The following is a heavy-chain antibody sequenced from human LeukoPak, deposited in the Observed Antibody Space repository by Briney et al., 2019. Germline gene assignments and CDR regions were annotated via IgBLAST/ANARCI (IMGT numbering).Heavy chain of an antibody. CDR3: ARHDYNWKTFDY. J-gene: IGHJ4*02. Sequence: KASETLSLTCTVSGGSISSYYWSWIRQPPGKGLEWIGYIFYSGSTKYNPALKSRVTISVDTSKNQFSLRLSSVTGADTAVYYCARHDYNWKTFDYWGQGTLVTVSS. CDR1: GGSISSYY. D-gene: IGHD1-1*01. CDR2: IFYSGST. V-gene: IGHV4-59*08.